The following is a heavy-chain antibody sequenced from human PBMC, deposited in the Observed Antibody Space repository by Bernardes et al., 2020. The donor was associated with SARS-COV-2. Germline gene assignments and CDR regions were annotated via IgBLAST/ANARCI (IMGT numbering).Heavy chain of an antibody. V-gene: IGHV3-23*01. Sequence: GGSLRLSCSASGLTCYNYAMSWVRRAPGKGLEWVSAIGNSGVSTYYADSVTGRFTISRDNSKNTLYLQMNSLRAEDAAVYYCARYCVSTTCYGSYYGMDVWGQGTTVTVSS. J-gene: IGHJ6*02. CDR1: GLTCYNYA. CDR2: IGNSGVST. D-gene: IGHD2-2*01. CDR3: ARYCVSTTCYGSYYGMDV.